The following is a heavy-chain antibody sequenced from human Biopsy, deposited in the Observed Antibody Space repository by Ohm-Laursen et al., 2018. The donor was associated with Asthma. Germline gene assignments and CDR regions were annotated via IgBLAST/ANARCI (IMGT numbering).Heavy chain of an antibody. D-gene: IGHD2-2*01. V-gene: IGHV1-69*01. CDR1: GGTFNTYV. CDR2: INPVFGTT. J-gene: IGHJ4*02. Sequence: SSVKVSCKALGGTFNTYVIGWVRQVPGQGLEWMGGINPVFGTTTYPQKFQDSVTITADDSTSTVYMELSSLRSEDTAVYYCARKAGSCISRTCYSLDFWGQGTLVTVSS. CDR3: ARKAGSCISRTCYSLDF.